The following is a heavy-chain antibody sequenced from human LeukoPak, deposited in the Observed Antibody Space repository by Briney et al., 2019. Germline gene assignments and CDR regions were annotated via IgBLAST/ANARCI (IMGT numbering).Heavy chain of an antibody. V-gene: IGHV3-15*07. CDR2: IKSKTDGGTS. CDR1: GFTFSNAW. J-gene: IGHJ4*02. CDR3: TTEDVVVTAAVDY. Sequence: PGGSLRLSCAASGFTFSNAWMNWVRQAPGKGLEWVGRIKSKTDGGTSDYAAPVKGRFTISRDDSKNTLYLQMNSLKTEDTAVYYCTTEDVVVTAAVDYWGQGTLVTVSS. D-gene: IGHD2-21*02.